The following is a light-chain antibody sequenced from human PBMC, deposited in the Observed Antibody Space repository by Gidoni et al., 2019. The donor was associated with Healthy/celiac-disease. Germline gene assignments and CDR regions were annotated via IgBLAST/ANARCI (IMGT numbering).Light chain of an antibody. CDR1: QTISNW. J-gene: IGKJ2*01. Sequence: DIQMTQSPSSLSASVGDRVTITCRASQTISNWLAWYQQKPGKAPKLLIYKASYLESGVPSRFSGRGSGTEFTLTISSLQPDDFATYYCQLYYTSSPYTFGHGTKLEI. CDR3: QLYYTSSPYT. CDR2: KAS. V-gene: IGKV1-5*03.